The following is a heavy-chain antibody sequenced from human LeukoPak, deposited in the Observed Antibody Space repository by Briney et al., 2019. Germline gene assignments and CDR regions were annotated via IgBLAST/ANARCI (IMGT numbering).Heavy chain of an antibody. V-gene: IGHV4-30-2*01. J-gene: IGHJ3*02. Sequence: SETLSLTCAVSGGSIGSGGYSWSWIRQPPGKGLEWIGYIYHSGSTYYNPSLKSRVTISVDRSKNQFSLKLCSVTAADTAVYYCARGHTTTNDAFDIWGQGTMVTVSS. CDR3: ARGHTTTNDAFDI. CDR1: GGSIGSGGYS. D-gene: IGHD1-1*01. CDR2: IYHSGST.